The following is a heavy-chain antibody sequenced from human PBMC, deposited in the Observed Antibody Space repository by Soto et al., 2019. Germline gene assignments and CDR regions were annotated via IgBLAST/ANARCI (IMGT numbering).Heavy chain of an antibody. J-gene: IGHJ6*02. Sequence: QVQLVQSGAEVKKPGASVKVSCKASGYTFTSYGISWVRQAPGQGIEWMGWISAYNGNTNYAQKLQGRVTMTTDTSTSTAYMELRILRSDYTAVYYCARGRVTPWSYYDGMYVWGQGSTDTVAS. CDR3: ARGRVTPWSYYDGMYV. CDR2: ISAYNGNT. D-gene: IGHD2-8*01. CDR1: GYTFTSYG. V-gene: IGHV1-18*04.